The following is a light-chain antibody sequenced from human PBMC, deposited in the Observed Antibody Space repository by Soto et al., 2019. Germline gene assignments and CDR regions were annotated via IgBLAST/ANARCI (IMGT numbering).Light chain of an antibody. J-gene: IGLJ1*01. V-gene: IGLV2-14*01. Sequence: QSALTQPASVSGSPGQSITISCTGTSSDVGNYNYVSRYQQHPGKAPRLMIYEVNNRPSGVSYRFSGSKSGNTASLTISGLQAEDEADYYCTSYTSYSTYVFGTGTKLTVL. CDR3: TSYTSYSTYV. CDR1: SSDVGNYNY. CDR2: EVN.